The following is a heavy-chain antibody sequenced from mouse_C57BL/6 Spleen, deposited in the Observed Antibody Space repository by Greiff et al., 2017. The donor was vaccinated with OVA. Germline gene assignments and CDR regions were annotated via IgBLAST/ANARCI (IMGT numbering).Heavy chain of an antibody. J-gene: IGHJ1*03. D-gene: IGHD1-1*01. CDR1: GYTFTSYW. CDR2: IDPSDSYT. V-gene: IGHV1-50*01. CDR3: ARSFITQTYIDV. Sequence: QVQLQQPGAELVKPGASVKLSCKASGYTFTSYWMQWVKQRPGQGLEWIGEIDPSDSYTNYNQKFKGKATLTVDTSSSTAYMQLSSLTSEDSAVYYCARSFITQTYIDVWGTGTTVTVSS.